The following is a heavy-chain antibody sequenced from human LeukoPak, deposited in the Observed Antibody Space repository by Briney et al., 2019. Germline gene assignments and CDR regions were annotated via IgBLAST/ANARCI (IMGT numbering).Heavy chain of an antibody. Sequence: GGSLRLSCAASGFTFSSYAMSWVRQAPGKGLEWVSAISGSGGSTYYADSVKGRLTISRDNSKSTLYLQMNSLRAEDTAVYYCANNPKSRVDDAFDIWGQGTMVTVSS. CDR3: ANNPKSRVDDAFDI. V-gene: IGHV3-23*01. CDR2: ISGSGGST. D-gene: IGHD1-14*01. CDR1: GFTFSSYA. J-gene: IGHJ3*02.